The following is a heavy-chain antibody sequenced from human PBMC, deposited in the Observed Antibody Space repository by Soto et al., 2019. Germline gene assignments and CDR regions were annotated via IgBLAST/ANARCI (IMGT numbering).Heavy chain of an antibody. CDR2: ISYDGLAK. J-gene: IGHJ4*02. V-gene: IGHV3-30*18. D-gene: IGHD6-6*01. Sequence: QVQLVESGGGVVQPGGSLRLSCAASGFTFSGYGMHWVRQAPGAGLEWVAGISYDGLAKYYADSVRGRFTISRDKSKNTVYLQMNSLRPDDTAVYYCVKDSSFLRHGFDYWGLGTLVTVSS. CDR3: VKDSSFLRHGFDY. CDR1: GFTFSGYG.